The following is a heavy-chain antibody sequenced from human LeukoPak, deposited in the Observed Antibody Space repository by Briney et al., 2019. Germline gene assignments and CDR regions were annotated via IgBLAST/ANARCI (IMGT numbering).Heavy chain of an antibody. J-gene: IGHJ6*02. V-gene: IGHV3-23*01. CDR1: GFTFSSYA. D-gene: IGHD4-11*01. Sequence: GGSLRLSCAASGFTFSSYAMSWVRQAPGKGLEWVSAISGSGGSTYYADSVKGRFTISRDNAKNSLYLQMNSLRAEDTALYYCAKDMGTTQYYYGMDVWGQGTTVTVSS. CDR2: ISGSGGST. CDR3: AKDMGTTQYYYGMDV.